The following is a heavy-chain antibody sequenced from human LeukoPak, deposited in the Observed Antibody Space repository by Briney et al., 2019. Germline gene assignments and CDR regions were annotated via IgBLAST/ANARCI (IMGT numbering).Heavy chain of an antibody. Sequence: ASVKVSCKASGYTFTGYYMHWVRQAPGQGLGWMGWINPNSGGTNYAQKFQGRVTMTRDTSISTAYMELSRLRSDDTAVYYCARRSDDYDSSAYYHWGQGTLVTVSS. J-gene: IGHJ4*02. CDR3: ARRSDDYDSSAYYH. V-gene: IGHV1-2*02. CDR1: GYTFTGYY. D-gene: IGHD3-22*01. CDR2: INPNSGGT.